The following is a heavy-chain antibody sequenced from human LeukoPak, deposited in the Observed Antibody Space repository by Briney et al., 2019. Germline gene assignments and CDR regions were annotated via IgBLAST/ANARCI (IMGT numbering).Heavy chain of an antibody. CDR1: GFTFSSSA. J-gene: IGHJ6*02. V-gene: IGHV3-23*01. CDR2: ISDSGGST. CDR3: AKGSAIYNV. D-gene: IGHD3-10*01. Sequence: PGGSLRLSCAASGFTFSSSAMSWVRQAPGKGLEWVSGISDSGGSTYYADSVKGRLTISRDNSKSTQFLQMNSLRAEDTAVYYCAKGSAIYNVWGQGTTVTVSS.